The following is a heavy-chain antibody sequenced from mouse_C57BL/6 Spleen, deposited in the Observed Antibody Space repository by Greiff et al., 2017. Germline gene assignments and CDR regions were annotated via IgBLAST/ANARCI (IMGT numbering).Heavy chain of an antibody. CDR1: GYTFTSYW. Sequence: VQLQQSGAELVKPGASVKLSCTASGYTFTSYWLQWVKQRPGQGLEWIGEIDPSDSYTNYNQKFKGKATLTVDTSSSTAYMQLSSLTSEDSAVYYGARSGLLRYFDYWGQGTTLTVSS. CDR3: ARSGLLRYFDY. V-gene: IGHV1-50*01. CDR2: IDPSDSYT. J-gene: IGHJ2*01. D-gene: IGHD2-3*01.